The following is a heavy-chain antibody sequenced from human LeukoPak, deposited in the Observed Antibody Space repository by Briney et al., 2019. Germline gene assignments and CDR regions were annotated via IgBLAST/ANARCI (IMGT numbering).Heavy chain of an antibody. CDR2: IDPSGGSA. D-gene: IGHD1-1*01. CDR1: GYTFTSHY. V-gene: IGHV1-46*04. Sequence: GASVKVSCKASGYTFTSHYMHWVRQAPGQGPEWMGRIDPSGGSASYAQKLQGRVTMTRDTSTSTIYMELSSLRSEDTAVYYCARVGRRPYDAFDMWGQGTMVTVSS. J-gene: IGHJ3*02. CDR3: ARVGRRPYDAFDM.